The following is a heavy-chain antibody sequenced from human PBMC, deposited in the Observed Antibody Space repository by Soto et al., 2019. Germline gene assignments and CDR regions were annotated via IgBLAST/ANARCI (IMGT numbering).Heavy chain of an antibody. D-gene: IGHD2-2*01. CDR2: IYYSGST. CDR1: GGSISSSSYY. CDR3: ARHMSWYRYYYYGMDV. Sequence: QLQLQESGPGLVKPSETLSLTCTVSGGSISSSSYYWGWIRQPPGKGLEWIGSIYYSGSTYYNPSLKSRVTISVDTSKNQFSLKLSSVTAADTAVYYCARHMSWYRYYYYGMDVWGQGTTVTVSS. J-gene: IGHJ6*02. V-gene: IGHV4-39*01.